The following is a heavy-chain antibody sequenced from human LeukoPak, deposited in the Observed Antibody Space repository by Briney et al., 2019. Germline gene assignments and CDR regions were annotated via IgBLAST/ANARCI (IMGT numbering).Heavy chain of an antibody. CDR2: IYYSGST. V-gene: IGHV4-61*01. CDR1: GGSVSSGSYY. Sequence: PSETLSLTCTVSGGSVSSGSYYWSWIRQPPGKGLEWIGYIYYSGSTNYNPSLKSRVTISVDTSKNQFSLKLSSVTAADTAVHYCAREGYSSGWYDRYFDYWGQGTLVTVSS. CDR3: AREGYSSGWYDRYFDY. J-gene: IGHJ4*02. D-gene: IGHD6-19*01.